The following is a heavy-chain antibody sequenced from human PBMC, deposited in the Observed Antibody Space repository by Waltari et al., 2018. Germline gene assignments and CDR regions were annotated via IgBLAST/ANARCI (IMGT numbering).Heavy chain of an antibody. V-gene: IGHV3-33*01. J-gene: IGHJ4*02. CDR1: GFTFSSHG. CDR3: AREGRRYYFDY. Sequence: QVQLVESGGGVVQPGRSLRLSCAASGFTFSSHGMHWVRQAPGKGLGWVPVIWYDGSKQYDADAVKGRFTISRDNSKNTLYLQMNSLRAEDTAVYYCAREGRRYYFDYWGQGTLVTVSS. CDR2: IWYDGSKQ.